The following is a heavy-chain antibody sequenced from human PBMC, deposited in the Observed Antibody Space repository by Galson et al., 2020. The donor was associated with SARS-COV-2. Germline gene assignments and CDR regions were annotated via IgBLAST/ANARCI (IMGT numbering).Heavy chain of an antibody. V-gene: IGHV3-30*03. CDR3: ARPIGGSYYYGMDV. CDR1: GFTVSSNY. Sequence: GESLKISCAASGFTVSSNYMSWVRQAPGKGLEWVSVISYDGSNKYYADSVKGRFTISRDNSKNTLYLQMNSLRAEDTTVYYCARPIGGSYYYGMDVWGQGTTVTVSS. D-gene: IGHD3-16*01. CDR2: ISYDGSNK. J-gene: IGHJ6*02.